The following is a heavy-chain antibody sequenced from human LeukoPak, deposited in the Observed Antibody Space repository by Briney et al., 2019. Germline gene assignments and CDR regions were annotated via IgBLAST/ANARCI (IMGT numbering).Heavy chain of an antibody. CDR1: GGSINHYY. D-gene: IGHD2/OR15-2a*01. V-gene: IGHV4-59*01. J-gene: IGHJ5*02. CDR2: IYYSGTT. Sequence: SETLSLTCIVSGGSINHYYWNWIRQPPGKGLEWIGYIYYSGTTNYNPSLKSRVTISVDTSKNQFSLKLSSVTTADTAVYYCARGFTLFDPWGQGTLVTVSS. CDR3: ARGFTLFDP.